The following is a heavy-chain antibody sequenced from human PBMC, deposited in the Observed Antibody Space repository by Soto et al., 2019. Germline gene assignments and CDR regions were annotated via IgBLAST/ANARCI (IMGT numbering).Heavy chain of an antibody. Sequence: GSLRLSCAASGFTFSSYEMNWVRQAPGKGLEWVSYISSSGSTIYYADSVKGRFTISRDNAKNSLYLQMNSLRAEDTAVYYCARDADSRVVTPFDYWGQGTLVTVSS. CDR1: GFTFSSYE. CDR3: ARDADSRVVTPFDY. V-gene: IGHV3-48*03. CDR2: ISSSGSTI. J-gene: IGHJ4*02. D-gene: IGHD2-21*02.